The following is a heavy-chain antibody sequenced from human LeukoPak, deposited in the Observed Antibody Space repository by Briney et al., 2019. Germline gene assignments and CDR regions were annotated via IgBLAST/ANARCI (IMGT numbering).Heavy chain of an antibody. CDR2: VSSSDSSS. D-gene: IGHD2-15*01. CDR1: GFTFSSYA. Sequence: GGSLRLSCSASGFTFSSYAMTWVRQAPGKGLEWVSTVSSSDSSSYYADSVKGRFTISRDNSKNTLYLQMNSLRAEDTAVYYYAKGRGYCSGGSCYSDYWGQGTLVTVSS. J-gene: IGHJ4*02. CDR3: AKGRGYCSGGSCYSDY. V-gene: IGHV3-23*01.